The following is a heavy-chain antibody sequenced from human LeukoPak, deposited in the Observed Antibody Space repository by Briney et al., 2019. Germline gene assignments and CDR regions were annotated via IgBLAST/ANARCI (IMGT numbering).Heavy chain of an antibody. Sequence: SETLSLTCAVYGGSFSGYYWSWIRQPPGKGLEWIGEINHSGSTNYNPSLKSRVTISVDTSKNQFSLKLSSVTAADTAVYYCARALIVVVPAVKGDAFDIWGQGTMVTVSS. D-gene: IGHD2-2*01. CDR2: INHSGST. J-gene: IGHJ3*02. CDR1: GGSFSGYY. CDR3: ARALIVVVPAVKGDAFDI. V-gene: IGHV4-34*01.